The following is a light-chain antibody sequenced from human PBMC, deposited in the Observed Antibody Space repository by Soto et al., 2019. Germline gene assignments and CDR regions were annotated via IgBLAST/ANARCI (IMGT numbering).Light chain of an antibody. Sequence: QSVLTQPASVSGSPGQSITISCTGTSSDVGGYNYVSWYQQHPGKAPKLMIYEVRNRPSGVSNRFSGSKSGNTASLTISGLQAEDEADYYCSSYTSSLYVFGTGTKVTVL. J-gene: IGLJ1*01. CDR1: SSDVGGYNY. V-gene: IGLV2-14*01. CDR3: SSYTSSLYV. CDR2: EVR.